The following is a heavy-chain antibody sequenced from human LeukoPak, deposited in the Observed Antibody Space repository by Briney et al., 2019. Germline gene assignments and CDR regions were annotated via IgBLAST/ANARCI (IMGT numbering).Heavy chain of an antibody. J-gene: IGHJ4*02. CDR3: VRDYVWATSDPDY. V-gene: IGHV3-7*01. CDR2: IKEDGSEK. D-gene: IGHD3-16*01. Sequence: PGGSLRLSCAASGFSFSNYWMSWFRQTPRKGLEWVGNIKEDGSEKYYLDSVKGRFTISRDNTHNSVFLLMSSLRAEDTAVYYCVRDYVWATSDPDYWGQGTLVTVSS. CDR1: GFSFSNYW.